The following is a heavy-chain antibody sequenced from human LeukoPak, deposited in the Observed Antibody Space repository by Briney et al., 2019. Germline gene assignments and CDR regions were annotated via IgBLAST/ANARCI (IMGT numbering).Heavy chain of an antibody. J-gene: IGHJ5*02. Sequence: SETLSLTCTVSGGSISSSSYYWGWIRQPPGKGLEWIGEINHSGSTNYNPSLKSRVTISVDRSKNQFSLKLSSVTAADTAVYYCARDIQGWLQSGWFDPWGQGTLVTVSS. CDR2: INHSGST. D-gene: IGHD5-24*01. CDR3: ARDIQGWLQSGWFDP. V-gene: IGHV4-39*07. CDR1: GGSISSSSYY.